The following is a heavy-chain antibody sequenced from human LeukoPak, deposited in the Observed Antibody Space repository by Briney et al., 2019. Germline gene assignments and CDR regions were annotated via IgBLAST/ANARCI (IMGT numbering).Heavy chain of an antibody. CDR2: MHYSGST. CDR3: ARLEVFQIDY. Sequence: SETLSLTCTVSGGSISSYYWSWIRQPPGKGLEWIGHMHYSGSTNYNPSLKSRVTISVDTSKNQFSLKLSSVTAADTAVYYCARLEVFQIDYWGQGTLVTVSS. D-gene: IGHD3-3*01. CDR1: GGSISSYY. J-gene: IGHJ4*02. V-gene: IGHV4-59*08.